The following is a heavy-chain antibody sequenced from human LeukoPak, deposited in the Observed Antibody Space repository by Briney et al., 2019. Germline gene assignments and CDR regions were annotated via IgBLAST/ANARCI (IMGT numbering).Heavy chain of an antibody. J-gene: IGHJ4*02. CDR2: INTNTGNP. CDR3: ATGVWFGELFAGDFDY. Sequence: ASVKVSCKASGYTFTSYAMNWVRQAPGQGLEWMGWINTNTGNPTYAQGFTGRFVFSLDTSVSTAYLQISSLKAEDTAVYYCATGVWFGELFAGDFDYWGQGTLVTVSS. CDR1: GYTFTSYA. V-gene: IGHV7-4-1*02. D-gene: IGHD3-10*01.